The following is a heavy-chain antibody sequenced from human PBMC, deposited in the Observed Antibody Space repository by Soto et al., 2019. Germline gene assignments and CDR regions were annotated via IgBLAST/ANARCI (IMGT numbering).Heavy chain of an antibody. V-gene: IGHV2-5*02. CDR1: GFSLNTGGLG. Sequence: QITLKESGPTLVKPTQTLTLTCTVSGFSLNTGGLGVGWIRQPPGKALEWLALIYWDDDKRYSPSLRNRLSISKDTSNNQVVFTMTNMDPVDTATYYCIHSRCGGDCLRSYPSHYYDGMDVWGQGTTVTVSS. D-gene: IGHD2-21*02. J-gene: IGHJ6*02. CDR2: IYWDDDK. CDR3: IHSRCGGDCLRSYPSHYYDGMDV.